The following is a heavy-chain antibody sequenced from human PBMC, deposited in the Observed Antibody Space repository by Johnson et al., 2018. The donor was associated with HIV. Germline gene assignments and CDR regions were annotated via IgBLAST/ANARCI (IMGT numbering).Heavy chain of an antibody. CDR1: GFTFDDHG. Sequence: QVQLVESGGGVVRPGGSLRLSCAASGFTFDDHGMSWVRQAPGKGLEWVSYISSSGNTIYYADSVKGRFTISRDNAKNSLYLQMNSLRAEDTAVYYCAKHSSSWQWGPDAFDIWGQGTMVTVSS. D-gene: IGHD6-13*01. V-gene: IGHV3-11*01. CDR3: AKHSSSWQWGPDAFDI. CDR2: ISSSGNTI. J-gene: IGHJ3*02.